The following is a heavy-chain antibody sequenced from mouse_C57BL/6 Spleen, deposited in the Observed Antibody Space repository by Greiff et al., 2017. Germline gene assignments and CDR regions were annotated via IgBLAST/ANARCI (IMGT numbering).Heavy chain of an antibody. CDR1: GYTFTSYW. Sequence: QVQLKQPGAELVKPGASVKMSCKASGYTFTSYWITWVKQRPGQGLEWIGDIYPGSGSTNYNEKFKSKATLTVDTSSSTAYMQLSSLTSEDSAVYYCARGGLGRGTDYWGQGTTLTVSS. CDR3: ARGGLGRGTDY. V-gene: IGHV1-55*01. D-gene: IGHD4-1*01. J-gene: IGHJ2*01. CDR2: IYPGSGST.